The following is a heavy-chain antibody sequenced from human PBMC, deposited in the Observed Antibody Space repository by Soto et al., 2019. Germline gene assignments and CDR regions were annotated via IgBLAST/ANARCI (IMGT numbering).Heavy chain of an antibody. V-gene: IGHV1-69*12. D-gene: IGHD1-20*01. Sequence: QVQLVQSGAEVKKPGSSVKVSCKASGGTFSSYAISWVRQAPGQGLEWMGGIIPIFGTANYAQKFQGRVTITADESTSTAYMELTSLRSEDTAVYYCARLTGTVFPHWFDPWGQGTLVTVSS. CDR3: ARLTGTVFPHWFDP. J-gene: IGHJ5*02. CDR1: GGTFSSYA. CDR2: IIPIFGTA.